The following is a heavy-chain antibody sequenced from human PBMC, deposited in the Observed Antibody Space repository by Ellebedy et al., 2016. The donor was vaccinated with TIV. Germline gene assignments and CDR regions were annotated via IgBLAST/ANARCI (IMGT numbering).Heavy chain of an antibody. J-gene: IGHJ6*02. CDR3: ARSSLSSYYYYYYGMDV. CDR2: ISTGGSTI. D-gene: IGHD3-10*01. CDR1: GFTFSDYY. Sequence: GESLKISCAASGFTFSDYYMSWIRQAPGKGLEWVSYISTGGSTIYYADSVKGRFTISRDNAKNSLYLQMNSLRAEDTAVYYCARSSLSSYYYYYYGMDVWGQGTTVTVSS. V-gene: IGHV3-11*01.